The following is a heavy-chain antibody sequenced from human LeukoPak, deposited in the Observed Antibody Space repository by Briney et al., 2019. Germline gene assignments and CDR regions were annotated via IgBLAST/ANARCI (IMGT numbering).Heavy chain of an antibody. J-gene: IGHJ4*02. D-gene: IGHD5-18*01. CDR3: AKEGGGYSYGPHPDY. CDR1: GFTFSSYG. V-gene: IGHV3-30*18. Sequence: PGGSLRLSCAASGFTFSSYGMHWVRQAPGKGLEWVAVISYDGGNKYYADSVKGRFTISRDNSKNTLYLQMNSLRAEDTAVYYCAKEGGGYSYGPHPDYWGQGTLVTVSS. CDR2: ISYDGGNK.